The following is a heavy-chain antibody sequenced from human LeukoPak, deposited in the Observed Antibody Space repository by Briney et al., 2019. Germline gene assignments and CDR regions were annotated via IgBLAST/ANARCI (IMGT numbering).Heavy chain of an antibody. D-gene: IGHD5-12*01. CDR2: MNPKSGDT. Sequence: ASVKVSCKASGYSFTNYDINWVRQATGQGLEWMGWMNPKSGDTGYSQKFQGRVFITRDTSINTAYMDLSSLRSDDTAVYYCARALGVANNDPFDVWGQGTKVIVTP. J-gene: IGHJ3*01. CDR1: GYSFTNYD. V-gene: IGHV1-8*03. CDR3: ARALGVANNDPFDV.